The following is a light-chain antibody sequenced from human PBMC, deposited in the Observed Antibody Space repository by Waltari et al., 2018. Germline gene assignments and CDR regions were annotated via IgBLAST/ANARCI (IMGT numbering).Light chain of an antibody. V-gene: IGLV2-8*01. CDR2: EVS. CDR3: SSYAGITNWV. Sequence: QSALTQPPSASGSPGQSVTISCTGTSRDAGGYNYVSWYQQYPGKAPELIIFEVSRRPSGVPDRFSGSKSGNMASLTVSGLQAEDEADYYCSSYAGITNWVFGGGTKLTVL. J-gene: IGLJ3*02. CDR1: SRDAGGYNY.